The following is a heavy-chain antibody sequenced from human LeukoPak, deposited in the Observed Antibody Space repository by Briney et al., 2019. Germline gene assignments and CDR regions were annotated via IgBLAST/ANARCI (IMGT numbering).Heavy chain of an antibody. J-gene: IGHJ4*02. CDR2: IYYSGST. Sequence: SQTLSLTFTVSGGSISSGDYYWSWIRQPPGKGLEWIGYIYYSGSTYYNPSLKSRVTISVDTSKNQFSLKLSSVTAADTAVYYCARVLSMVDYYFDYWGQGTPVTVSS. CDR3: ARVLSMVDYYFDY. CDR1: GGSISSGDYY. V-gene: IGHV4-30-4*08. D-gene: IGHD3-10*01.